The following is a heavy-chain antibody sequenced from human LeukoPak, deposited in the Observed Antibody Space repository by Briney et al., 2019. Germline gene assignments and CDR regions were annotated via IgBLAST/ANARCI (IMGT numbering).Heavy chain of an antibody. V-gene: IGHV3-23*01. CDR2: ISGSGGST. CDR1: GFTFSSYA. Sequence: GGSLRLSCAASGFTFSSYAKSWVRQAPGKGLEWVSAISGSGGSTYYADSVKGRFTISRDNSKNTLYLQMNSLRAEDTAVYYCAKDNDYGGNPDYWGQGTLVTVSS. D-gene: IGHD4-23*01. CDR3: AKDNDYGGNPDY. J-gene: IGHJ4*02.